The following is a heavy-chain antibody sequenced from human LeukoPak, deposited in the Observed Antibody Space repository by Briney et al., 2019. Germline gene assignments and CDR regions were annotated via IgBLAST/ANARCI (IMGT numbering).Heavy chain of an antibody. CDR3: AKDEGHCTGGSCYRQDY. J-gene: IGHJ4*02. CDR2: ISYDGSNK. D-gene: IGHD2-15*01. CDR1: GFTFSTYG. Sequence: GGSLRLSCAASGFTFSTYGMHWVRQPPGKGPEWVAVISYDGSNKYYAESVKGRFTVSRDNSKNTLYLQMNSLRAEDTAVYYCAKDEGHCTGGSCYRQDYWGQGTLVTVSS. V-gene: IGHV3-30*18.